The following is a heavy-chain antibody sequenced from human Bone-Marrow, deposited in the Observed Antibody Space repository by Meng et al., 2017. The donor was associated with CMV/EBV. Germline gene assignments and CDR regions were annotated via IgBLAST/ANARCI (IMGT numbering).Heavy chain of an antibody. Sequence: SETLSLTCTVSGGSISSYYWSWIRQPPGKGLEWIGYIYYSGSTNYNPSLKSRVTISVNTSKNQFSLKLSSVTAADTAVYYCARGGGYCSSTSCYGDPWGQGTLVTVSS. D-gene: IGHD2-2*01. CDR3: ARGGGYCSSTSCYGDP. CDR2: IYYSGST. J-gene: IGHJ5*02. CDR1: GGSISSYY. V-gene: IGHV4-59*01.